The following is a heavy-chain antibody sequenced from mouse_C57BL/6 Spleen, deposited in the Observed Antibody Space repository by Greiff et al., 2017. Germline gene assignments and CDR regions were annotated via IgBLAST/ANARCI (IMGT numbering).Heavy chain of an antibody. D-gene: IGHD2-3*01. Sequence: QVQLQQPGAELVMPGASVKLSCKASGYTFTSYWMHWVKQRPGQGLEWIGEIDPSDSYTNYNQKFKGKSTLTVDKSSSTAYMQLSSLTSEDSAVYYCARVGYYANYFDYWGQGTTLTVSS. J-gene: IGHJ2*01. CDR1: GYTFTSYW. CDR3: ARVGYYANYFDY. CDR2: IDPSDSYT. V-gene: IGHV1-69*01.